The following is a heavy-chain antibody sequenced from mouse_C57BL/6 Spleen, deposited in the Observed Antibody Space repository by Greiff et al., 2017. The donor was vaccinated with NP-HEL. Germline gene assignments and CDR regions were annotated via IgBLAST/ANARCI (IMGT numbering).Heavy chain of an antibody. V-gene: IGHV1-55*01. D-gene: IGHD2-5*01. CDR1: GYTFTSYW. CDR3: ARGDSNYDY. J-gene: IGHJ2*01. CDR2: IYPGSGST. Sequence: VKLQESGAELVKPGASAKMSCKASGYTFTSYWITWVKQRPGQGLEWIGDIYPGSGSTNYNEKFKSKATLTVDTSSSTAYMQLSSLTSEDSAVYYCARGDSNYDYWGQGTTLTVSS.